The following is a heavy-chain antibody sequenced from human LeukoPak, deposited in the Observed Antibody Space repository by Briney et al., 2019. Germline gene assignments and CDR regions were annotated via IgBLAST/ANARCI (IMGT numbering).Heavy chain of an antibody. CDR1: GFTFSSYA. CDR3: AKGGLGYSGSYYVGY. J-gene: IGHJ4*02. V-gene: IGHV3-23*01. CDR2: ISGSDGST. Sequence: GGSLRLSCAASGFTFSSYAMSWVRQAPGKGLEWVSAISGSDGSTYYADSVKGRFAISRDNSKNTLYLQMNSLRAEDTAVYYCAKGGLGYSGSYYVGYWSQGTLVTVAS. D-gene: IGHD1-26*01.